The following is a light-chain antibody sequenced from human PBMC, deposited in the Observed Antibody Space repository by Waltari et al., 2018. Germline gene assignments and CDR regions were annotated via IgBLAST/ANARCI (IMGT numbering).Light chain of an antibody. CDR1: RSVNDN. CDR2: GAS. Sequence: EVVMTQSPATLSLSPGETATLSCRASRSVNDNLAWYQQKRGQAPRLLIYGASTRASGIPVRFSGLGSGTEFTLTISSLLHEDFAVYYCQQYNNWPPRTFGEGTIVEMK. CDR3: QQYNNWPPRT. J-gene: IGKJ4*01. V-gene: IGKV3-15*01.